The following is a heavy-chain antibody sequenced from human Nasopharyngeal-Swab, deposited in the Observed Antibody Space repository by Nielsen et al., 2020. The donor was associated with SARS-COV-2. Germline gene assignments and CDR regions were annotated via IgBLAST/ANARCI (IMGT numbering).Heavy chain of an antibody. V-gene: IGHV3-7*01. CDR1: GFTFGSYW. CDR3: ARVPRGSGNIDY. CDR2: VKQDGSAI. Sequence: GGSLRLSCAASGFTFGSYWMNWVRLAPVNRLEWVATVKQDGSAIYHVDSLKGRFTISRDNAKNSLYLQMNSLRVDDTAVYYCARVPRGSGNIDYWGQGTLVTVSS. J-gene: IGHJ4*02. D-gene: IGHD3-16*01.